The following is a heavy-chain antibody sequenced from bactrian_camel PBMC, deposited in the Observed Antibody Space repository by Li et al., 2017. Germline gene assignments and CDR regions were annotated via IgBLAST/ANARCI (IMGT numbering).Heavy chain of an antibody. J-gene: IGHJ4*01. CDR3: AASNGGAWIWYAQSKYQH. V-gene: IGHV3S54*01. CDR1: GRVAKNS. D-gene: IGHD6*01. CDR2: LYTGGDTT. Sequence: QLVESGGGSVQTGGSLKLSCASSGRVAKNSMGWFRQAPGKEREGVAALYTGGDTTVYADFVKGRFTISQNRATNTVYLQMNNLKPEDTATYYCAASNGGAWIWYAQSKYQHWGQGTQVTVS.